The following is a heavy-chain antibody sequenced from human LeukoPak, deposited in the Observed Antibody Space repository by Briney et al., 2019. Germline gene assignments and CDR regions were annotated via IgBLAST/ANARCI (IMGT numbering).Heavy chain of an antibody. Sequence: GGSLRLSCAASGFTFRSYAMSWVRLAPGKGLEWVSAISGSGGSTYYADSVKGRFTISRDNAKNSLYLQMNSLRAEDTAVYYCAELGITMIGGVWGKGTTVTISS. D-gene: IGHD3-10*02. J-gene: IGHJ6*04. CDR3: AELGITMIGGV. CDR1: GFTFRSYA. CDR2: ISGSGGST. V-gene: IGHV3-23*01.